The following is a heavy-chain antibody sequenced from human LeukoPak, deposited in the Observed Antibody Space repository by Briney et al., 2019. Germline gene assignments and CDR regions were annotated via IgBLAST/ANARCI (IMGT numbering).Heavy chain of an antibody. CDR1: GFTFSSYA. CDR3: AKAVMTTVTFFDY. Sequence: PGGSLTLSCAASGFTFSSYAMSWIRQAPGKGLEWVSPISGSGGSTYYADSVKGRFTISRDNSKNTLYLQMNSLRAEDTAVYYCAKAVMTTVTFFDYWGQGTLVTVSS. V-gene: IGHV3-23*01. J-gene: IGHJ4*02. D-gene: IGHD4-17*01. CDR2: ISGSGGST.